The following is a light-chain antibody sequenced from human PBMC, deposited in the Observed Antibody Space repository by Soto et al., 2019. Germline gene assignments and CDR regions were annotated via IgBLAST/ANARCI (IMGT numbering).Light chain of an antibody. CDR2: EAS. CDR3: QHYDTYSPMWT. CDR1: QSIYW. J-gene: IGKJ1*01. V-gene: IGKV1-5*03. Sequence: DIQLAQSPSTLSASVGDRITITCRATQSIYWLAWYQQKPGKAPKLLIFEASRLESGVPSRFSGSGSGTEFTLTISSLQPDDFGTYYCQHYDTYSPMWTFGQGTKVDVK.